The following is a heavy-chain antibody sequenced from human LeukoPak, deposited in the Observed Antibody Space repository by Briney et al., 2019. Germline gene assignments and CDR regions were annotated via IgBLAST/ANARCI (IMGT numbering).Heavy chain of an antibody. Sequence: PSETLSLTCTVSGGSISSYYWSWIRQPPGKGLEWIGYIYYSGSTNYNPSLKSRVTISVDTSKNQFSLKLSSVTAADTAVYYCARDDLATFDPGGQGTLVTVSS. CDR2: IYYSGST. CDR3: ARDDLATFDP. CDR1: GGSISSYY. D-gene: IGHD3/OR15-3a*01. V-gene: IGHV4-59*01. J-gene: IGHJ5*02.